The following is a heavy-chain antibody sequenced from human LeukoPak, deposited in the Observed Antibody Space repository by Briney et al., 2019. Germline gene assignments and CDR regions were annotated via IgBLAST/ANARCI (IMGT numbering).Heavy chain of an antibody. CDR3: ARDSGSGSWYDY. CDR1: VDFISYYY. Sequence: PSETLSLTCTVSVDFISYYYWSWIRPSPGKELAWIGYNYHSGSTNYNPPLNSRVTISIDTSKNQFSLKLSSVTAADTAVYYGARDSGSGSWYDYWGQGTLVTVPS. V-gene: IGHV4-59*01. D-gene: IGHD6-13*01. CDR2: NYHSGST. J-gene: IGHJ4*02.